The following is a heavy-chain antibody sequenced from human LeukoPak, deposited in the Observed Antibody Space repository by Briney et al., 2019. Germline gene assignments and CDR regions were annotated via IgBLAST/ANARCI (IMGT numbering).Heavy chain of an antibody. CDR2: INHRGTT. CDR3: ARVDIVTTNWFDP. V-gene: IGHV4-34*01. Sequence: SETLSLTCVVYGGSFSGYYWTWIRQPPGKGLEWIGEINHRGTTTYNPSLKSRVTISVDTPKNLFSLKLNSVTAADTAVYYCARVDIVTTNWFDPWGQGTLVIVSP. CDR1: GGSFSGYY. D-gene: IGHD5-12*01. J-gene: IGHJ5*02.